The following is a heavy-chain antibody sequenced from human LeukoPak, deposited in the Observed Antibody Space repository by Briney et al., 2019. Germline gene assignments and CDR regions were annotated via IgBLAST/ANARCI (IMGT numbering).Heavy chain of an antibody. V-gene: IGHV1-8*01. CDR2: MNPNSGNT. Sequence: ASVNVSCKASVYTLTSYDIKWVRQAPGHGLEWMGWMNPNSGNTGYVQKLQGRVTLTRNTSISTAYMELSSLRSEDTAVYYCARSGSGSYLNYYYYYGMDVWGQGTTVTVSS. CDR1: VYTLTSYD. CDR3: ARSGSGSYLNYYYYYGMDV. J-gene: IGHJ6*02. D-gene: IGHD3-10*01.